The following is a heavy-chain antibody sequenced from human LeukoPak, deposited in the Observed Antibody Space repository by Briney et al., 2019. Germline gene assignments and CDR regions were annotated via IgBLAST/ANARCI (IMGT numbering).Heavy chain of an antibody. CDR1: GFTFSSYG. D-gene: IGHD3-3*01. J-gene: IGHJ4*02. Sequence: GGSLRLSCAASGFTFSSYGMHWVRQAPGKGLEWVAFIRYDGSNKYYADSVKGRFTISRDNAKNTLYLQMNSLRAKDTAVYYCARAPHYDFWSGYRLFDYWGQGTLVTVSS. CDR2: IRYDGSNK. CDR3: ARAPHYDFWSGYRLFDY. V-gene: IGHV3-30*02.